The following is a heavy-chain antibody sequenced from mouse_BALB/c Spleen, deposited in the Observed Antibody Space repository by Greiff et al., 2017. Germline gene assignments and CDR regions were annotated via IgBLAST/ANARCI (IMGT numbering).Heavy chain of an antibody. CDR3: TRQKYGNYPFAY. J-gene: IGHJ3*01. CDR2: IDPETGGT. Sequence: VKLMESGAELVRPGASVTLSCKASGYTFTDYEMHWVKQTPVHGLEWIGAIDPETGGTAYNQKFKGKATLTADKSSSTAYMELRSLTSEDSAVYYCTRQKYGNYPFAYWGQGTLVTVSA. V-gene: IGHV1-15*01. D-gene: IGHD2-10*02. CDR1: GYTFTDYE.